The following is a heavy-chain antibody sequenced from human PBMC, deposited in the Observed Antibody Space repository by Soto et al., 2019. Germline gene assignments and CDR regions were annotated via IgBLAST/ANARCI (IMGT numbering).Heavy chain of an antibody. CDR3: ATILYNTGDFDH. D-gene: IGHD3-16*01. Sequence: QVQLMQSGAEVRKPGASVKVSCRASGYTFTDYDINWVRQATGQELEWLGWMTPNSGNTGYALKFQGRVTLTRAISRSTAYMQLSRLTSEDTAVYYCATILYNTGDFDHWGQGTLVTVSS. J-gene: IGHJ5*02. CDR1: GYTFTDYD. V-gene: IGHV1-8*02. CDR2: MTPNSGNT.